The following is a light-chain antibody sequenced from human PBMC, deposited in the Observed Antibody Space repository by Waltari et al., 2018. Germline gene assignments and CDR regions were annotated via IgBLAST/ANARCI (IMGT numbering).Light chain of an antibody. Sequence: SYDLTQPPSVSVSPGQTASITCSGDNLGDKYACWYQQKPGQSPVVVIYKDSQRPSGIPERFSGSNSGNTATLTISGAQALDEADYYCQAWDSNVVIFGGGTKLTVL. CDR2: KDS. CDR3: QAWDSNVVI. V-gene: IGLV3-1*01. CDR1: NLGDKY. J-gene: IGLJ2*01.